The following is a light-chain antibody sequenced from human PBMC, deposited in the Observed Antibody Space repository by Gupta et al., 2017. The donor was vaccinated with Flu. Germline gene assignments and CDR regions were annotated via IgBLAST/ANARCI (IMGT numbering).Light chain of an antibody. CDR2: EGS. J-gene: IGLJ3*02. V-gene: IGLV2-23*01. CDR3: CTYAGSSTWV. Sequence: QSALTQPASVSGSPGQSITISCTGTSSDVGSYNFVSWYQQHPGKAHKLMIYEGSKRPSGVANRFSGSKSGNTASLTSSGLQAEEEADYYCCTYAGSSTWVFGGGTKLTVL. CDR1: SSDVGSYNF.